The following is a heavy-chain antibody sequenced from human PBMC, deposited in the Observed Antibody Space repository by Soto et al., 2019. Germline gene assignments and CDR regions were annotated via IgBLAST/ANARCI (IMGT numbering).Heavy chain of an antibody. D-gene: IGHD1-26*01. Sequence: GGSLRLSCAASGFTFSSYTMSWVRQAPGKGLEWVSAISGSGGSTYYADSVKGRFTISRDNSKNTLYLQMNSLRAEDTAVYYCAKDHSGSLYWYFDLWGRGTLVTVSS. CDR2: ISGSGGST. CDR3: AKDHSGSLYWYFDL. CDR1: GFTFSSYT. J-gene: IGHJ2*01. V-gene: IGHV3-23*01.